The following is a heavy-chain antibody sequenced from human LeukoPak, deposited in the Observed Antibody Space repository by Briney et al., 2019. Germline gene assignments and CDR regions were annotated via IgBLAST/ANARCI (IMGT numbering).Heavy chain of an antibody. CDR2: ISAYNGNT. CDR3: ARDKYGLWGHYYMDV. CDR1: GYTFTSYG. D-gene: IGHD5-18*01. Sequence: ASVKVSCKASGYTFTSYGISWVRQAPGQGLEWMGWISAYNGNTNYAQKPQGRVTMTTDTSTNTAYMELRSLRSDDTAVYYCARDKYGLWGHYYMDVWGKGTTVTVSS. J-gene: IGHJ6*03. V-gene: IGHV1-18*01.